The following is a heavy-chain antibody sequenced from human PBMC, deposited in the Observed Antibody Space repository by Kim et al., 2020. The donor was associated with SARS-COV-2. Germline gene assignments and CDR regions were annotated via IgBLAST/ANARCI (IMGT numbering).Heavy chain of an antibody. CDR2: YPSGRT. J-gene: IGHJ4*02. V-gene: IGHV4-4*07. CDR3: ASALGH. Sequence: YPSGRTNYNPSLQSRVTMSVNMSKNQFSLKLSSVTAADTPVYYCASALGHWGQGTLVTVSS. D-gene: IGHD3-16*02.